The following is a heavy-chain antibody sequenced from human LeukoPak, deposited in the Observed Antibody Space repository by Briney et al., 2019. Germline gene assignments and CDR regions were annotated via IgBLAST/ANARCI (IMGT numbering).Heavy chain of an antibody. J-gene: IGHJ5*02. CDR3: AKVTWYNWNYKDNWFDP. CDR2: ISSSGSTT. CDR1: GFTFSDYY. D-gene: IGHD1-7*01. Sequence: GGSLRLSCAASGFTFSDYYMSWIRQAPGKGLEWVSYISSSGSTTYYADSVKGRFTTSRDNSKNTLYLQMNSLRAEDTAVYYCAKVTWYNWNYKDNWFDPWGQGTLVTVSS. V-gene: IGHV3-11*01.